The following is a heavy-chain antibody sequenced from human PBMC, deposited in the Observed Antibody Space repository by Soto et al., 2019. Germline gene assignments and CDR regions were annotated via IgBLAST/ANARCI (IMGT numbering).Heavy chain of an antibody. CDR2: LSYDGTIT. V-gene: IGHV3-30*03. CDR3: GGPWVRGFPFFGD. CDR1: GFPFSTYA. J-gene: IGHJ4*02. D-gene: IGHD3-10*01. Sequence: QVQMVESGGGVVQPGRSLRLSCAASGFPFSTYAMHWVRQAPGKGLEWVAILSYDGTITYYADSVKGRFTISRDISKNTLYLQMNVLRSEDTAVYYCGGPWVRGFPFFGDWGQGALVTASS.